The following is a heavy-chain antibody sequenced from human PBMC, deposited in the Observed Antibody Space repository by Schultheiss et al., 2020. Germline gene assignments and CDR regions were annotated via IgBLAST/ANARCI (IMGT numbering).Heavy chain of an antibody. CDR3: ARGRWLPLPGDY. Sequence: GGSLRLSCAASGFTFSSYSMNWVRQAPGKGLEWVSYISSSSSTIYYADSVKGRFTISRDNAKNTLYLQMNSLRAEDTAVYFCARGRWLPLPGDYWGQGTLVTVSA. V-gene: IGHV3-48*04. CDR2: ISSSSSTI. CDR1: GFTFSSYS. J-gene: IGHJ4*02. D-gene: IGHD5-24*01.